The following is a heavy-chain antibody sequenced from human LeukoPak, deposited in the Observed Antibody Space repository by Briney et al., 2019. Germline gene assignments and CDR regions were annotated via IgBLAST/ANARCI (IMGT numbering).Heavy chain of an antibody. J-gene: IGHJ2*01. CDR3: ARGVTMIVVVIHDWYFDL. Sequence: SETLSLTCAVYGGSFSGYYWSWIRQPPGKGLEWIGEINHSGSTNYNPSLKSRVTISVDTSKNQFSLKLTSVTAADTAVNYCARGVTMIVVVIHDWYFDLWGRGTLVTVSS. CDR1: GGSFSGYY. V-gene: IGHV4-34*01. CDR2: INHSGST. D-gene: IGHD3-22*01.